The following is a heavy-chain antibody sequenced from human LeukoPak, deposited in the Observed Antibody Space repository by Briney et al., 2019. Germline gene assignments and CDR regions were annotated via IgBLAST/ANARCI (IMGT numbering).Heavy chain of an antibody. CDR1: GGTCSSYA. D-gene: IGHD3-9*01. Sequence: ASVKVSCKASGGTCSSYAISWVRQAPGQGLEWMGRIIPILGIANYAQKFQGRVTITADKSTSTAYMELSSLRSEDTAVYYCASGSLDDILTGYKPLDYWGQGTLVTVSS. CDR2: IIPILGIA. J-gene: IGHJ4*02. V-gene: IGHV1-69*04. CDR3: ASGSLDDILTGYKPLDY.